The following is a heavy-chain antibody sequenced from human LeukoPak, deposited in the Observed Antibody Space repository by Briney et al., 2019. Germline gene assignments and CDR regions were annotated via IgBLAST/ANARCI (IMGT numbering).Heavy chain of an antibody. CDR1: GFTFSTYG. J-gene: IGHJ4*02. CDR2: TRNKANSYTT. V-gene: IGHV3-72*01. D-gene: IGHD2/OR15-2a*01. Sequence: PGGSLRLSCAASGFTFSTYGMHWVRQAPGKGLEWVGRTRNKANSYTTEYAASVKDRFIISRDDSTNSLYLQMNSLKTEDTARYYCARVLSSTWSGTVCDYWGQGTLVTVSS. CDR3: ARVLSSTWSGTVCDY.